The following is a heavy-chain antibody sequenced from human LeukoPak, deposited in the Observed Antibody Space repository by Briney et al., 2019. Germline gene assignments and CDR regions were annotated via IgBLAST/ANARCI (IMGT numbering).Heavy chain of an antibody. D-gene: IGHD4-17*01. CDR3: ARSRDYGDYEH. J-gene: IGHJ1*01. CDR2: ISSSGSTI. V-gene: IGHV3-48*03. Sequence: PGGSLRLSCAASGFTFSSHEMNWVRQAPGKGLEWVSYISSSGSTIYYADSVKGRFTISRDNAKNSLYLQMNSLRAEDTAVYYCARSRDYGDYEHWGQGTLVTVSS. CDR1: GFTFSSHE.